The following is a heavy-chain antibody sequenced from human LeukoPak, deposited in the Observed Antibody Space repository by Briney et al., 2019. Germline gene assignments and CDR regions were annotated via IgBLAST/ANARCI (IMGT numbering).Heavy chain of an antibody. D-gene: IGHD3/OR15-3a*01. CDR3: DGADF. J-gene: IGHJ4*02. CDR2: ISDSGGGT. Sequence: GGSLRLSCAASGSTFNTYSMNWARQAPGKGLEWVSTISDSGGGTYYADSVKGRFTISRDNSKNTLYLQMNSLRADDTAVYYCDGADFWGQGTLVTVSS. CDR1: GSTFNTYS. V-gene: IGHV3-23*01.